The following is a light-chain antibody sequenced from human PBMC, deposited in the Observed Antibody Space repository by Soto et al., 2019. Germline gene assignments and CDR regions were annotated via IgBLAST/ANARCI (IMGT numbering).Light chain of an antibody. Sequence: QSVLTQPPSASGSPGQSVTISCTGTSSDVGDYNSVSWYQQHPGKAPKLMMYEVSERPSGVPDRFSGSKSGNTASLIVSGLQAADEAVYYCSSYVGGNNLGVIFGGGTQLTVL. CDR2: EVS. CDR1: SSDVGDYNS. J-gene: IGLJ2*01. CDR3: SSYVGGNNLGVI. V-gene: IGLV2-8*01.